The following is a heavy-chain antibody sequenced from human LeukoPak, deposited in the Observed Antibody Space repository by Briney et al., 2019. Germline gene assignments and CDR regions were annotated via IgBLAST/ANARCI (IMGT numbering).Heavy chain of an antibody. J-gene: IGHJ6*03. V-gene: IGHV1-2*02. CDR1: GYTFTGYY. D-gene: IGHD3-9*01. CDR2: INPNSGGT. CDR3: ARDGGEGLRYFDWLALLYYYYMDV. Sequence: GASVKVSCKASGYTFTGYYMHWVRQAPGQGLEWMGWINPNSGGTNYAQKLQGRVTMTTDTSTSTAYMELRSLRSDDTAMYYCARDGGEGLRYFDWLALLYYYYMDVWGKGTTVTVSS.